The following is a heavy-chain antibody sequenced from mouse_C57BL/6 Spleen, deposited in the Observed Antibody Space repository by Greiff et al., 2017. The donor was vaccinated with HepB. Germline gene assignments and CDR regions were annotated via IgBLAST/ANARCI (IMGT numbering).Heavy chain of an antibody. CDR1: GYTFTEYT. Sequence: QVQLQQSGAELVKPGASVKLSCKASGYTFTEYTIHWVKQRSGQGLEWIGWFYPGSGSIKYNEKFKDKATLTADKSSSTVYMELSRLTYEDSAVYFCARYEGHYYGSSYVDFDYWGQGTTLTVSS. D-gene: IGHD1-1*01. V-gene: IGHV1-62-2*01. CDR2: FYPGSGSI. CDR3: ARYEGHYYGSSYVDFDY. J-gene: IGHJ2*01.